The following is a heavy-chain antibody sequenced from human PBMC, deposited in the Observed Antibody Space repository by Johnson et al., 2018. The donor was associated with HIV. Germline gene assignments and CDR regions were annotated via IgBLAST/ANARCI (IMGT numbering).Heavy chain of an antibody. CDR1: GFTFSTYD. CDR3: ARDFMYAFDI. J-gene: IGHJ3*02. CDR2: ISSDGTNR. V-gene: IGHV3-30*03. Sequence: QMQLVESGGGVVQPGSYLRLSCAASGFTFSTYDMHWVRQAPGKGLEWVAFISSDGTNRNYADSVKGRFIISRDNSKNTVYLQMNSPRVEDTAVYYCARDFMYAFDIWGQGTMVTVSS. D-gene: IGHD3-10*02.